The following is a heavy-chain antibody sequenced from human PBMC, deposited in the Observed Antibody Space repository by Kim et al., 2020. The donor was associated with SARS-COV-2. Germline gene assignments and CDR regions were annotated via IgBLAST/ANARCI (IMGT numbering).Heavy chain of an antibody. J-gene: IGHJ4*02. Sequence: NPSLKSRVTRSVEPSKNQFSLKLSSVTAADTAVYYCARAVYDSSGYRFDYWGQGTLVTVSS. V-gene: IGHV4-34*01. CDR3: ARAVYDSSGYRFDY. D-gene: IGHD3-22*01.